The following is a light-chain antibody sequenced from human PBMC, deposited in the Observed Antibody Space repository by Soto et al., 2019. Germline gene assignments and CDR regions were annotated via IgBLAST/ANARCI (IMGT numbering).Light chain of an antibody. CDR1: TSNIGTFY. CDR3: AAWDDNLNAYV. V-gene: IGLV1-47*02. CDR2: IGD. Sequence: QSVLTQPPSTSSTPGQTVIISCSGSTSNIGTFYVYWYQHLPGTAPKLLIYIGDQRASGVSDRFSASKSGTSASLAISGLRSDDEADYYCAAWDDNLNAYVFGSGTKLTVL. J-gene: IGLJ1*01.